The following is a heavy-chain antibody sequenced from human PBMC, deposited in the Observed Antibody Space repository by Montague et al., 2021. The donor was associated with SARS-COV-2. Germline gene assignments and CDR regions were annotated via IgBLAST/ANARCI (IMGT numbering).Heavy chain of an antibody. J-gene: IGHJ4*02. D-gene: IGHD4-23*01. CDR1: GFSLSTSGMC. Sequence: PALVKPTQTLTLTCTFSGFSLSTSGMCVSWIRQPPGKALEWLTLIDWDDDKYYSTSLKTRLTISKDTSKNQVVLTMTNMDPVDTATYYCARSYGTTVVTRAFDYWGQGTLVTVSS. V-gene: IGHV2-70*01. CDR2: IDWDDDK. CDR3: ARSYGTTVVTRAFDY.